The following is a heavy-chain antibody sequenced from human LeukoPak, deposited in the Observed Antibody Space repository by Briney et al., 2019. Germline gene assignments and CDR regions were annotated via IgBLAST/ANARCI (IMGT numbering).Heavy chain of an antibody. Sequence: SETLSLTCAVYGGSFSDYYWSWIRQPPGKGLEWIGEINHSGSTNYNPSLKSRVTISVDTSKNQFSLKLSSVTAAVTAVYYCARDGSSIAAAGYFDIWGQGTMVTVSS. V-gene: IGHV4-34*01. CDR1: GGSFSDYY. CDR3: ARDGSSIAAAGYFDI. D-gene: IGHD6-13*01. J-gene: IGHJ3*02. CDR2: INHSGST.